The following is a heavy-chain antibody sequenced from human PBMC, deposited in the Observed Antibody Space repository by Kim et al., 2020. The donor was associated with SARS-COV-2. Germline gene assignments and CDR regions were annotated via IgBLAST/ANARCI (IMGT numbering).Heavy chain of an antibody. CDR1: GDTFSSYA. J-gene: IGHJ4*02. D-gene: IGHD5-18*01. Sequence: SVKVSCKASGDTFSSYAISWVRQAPGQGLEWMGGIIPIFGTANYAQKFQGRVTITADESTSTAYMELSSLRSEDTAVYYCARVGYSYGNTAFDYWGQGTLVTVSS. CDR2: IIPIFGTA. V-gene: IGHV1-69*13. CDR3: ARVGYSYGNTAFDY.